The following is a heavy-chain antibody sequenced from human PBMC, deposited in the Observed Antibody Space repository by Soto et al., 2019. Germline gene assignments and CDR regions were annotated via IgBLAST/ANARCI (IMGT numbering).Heavy chain of an antibody. J-gene: IGHJ4*02. Sequence: EVQLLESGGGLVQPGGSLRLSCAASGFTFSSYAMSWVRQAPGKGLEWVSAISGSGDSTYYADSVKGRFTISRDNSKNTLYLQMNILRAEETAVYYCAKRAWGTYYFDDWGQGTLVTVSS. CDR3: AKRAWGTYYFDD. CDR2: ISGSGDST. V-gene: IGHV3-23*01. CDR1: GFTFSSYA. D-gene: IGHD3-16*01.